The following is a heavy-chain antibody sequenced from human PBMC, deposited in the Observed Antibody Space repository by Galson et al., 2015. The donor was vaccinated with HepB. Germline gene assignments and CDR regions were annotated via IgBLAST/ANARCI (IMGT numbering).Heavy chain of an antibody. V-gene: IGHV3-73*01. CDR2: IRSKANSYAT. CDR1: GFTFSGSA. J-gene: IGHJ3*02. D-gene: IGHD2-2*01. Sequence: SLRLSCAASGFTFSGSAMHWVRQASGKGLEWVGRIRSKANSYATAYAASVKGRFTISRDDSKNTAYLQMNSLKTEDTAVYYCTIALTHCSSTSCYFDAFDIWGQGTMVTVSS. CDR3: TIALTHCSSTSCYFDAFDI.